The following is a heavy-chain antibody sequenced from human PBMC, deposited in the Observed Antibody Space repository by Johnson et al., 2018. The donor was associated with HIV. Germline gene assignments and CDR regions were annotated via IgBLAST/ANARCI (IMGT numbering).Heavy chain of an antibody. D-gene: IGHD2-15*01. CDR3: VKGDEVVAATSGFDI. CDR2: ISYDGSNK. J-gene: IGHJ3*02. V-gene: IGHV3-30-3*01. Sequence: QVQLVESGGGVVQPGRSLRLSCAASGFTFSSYAMHWVRQAPGKGLEWVAVISYDGSNKYYANSVKGRFTISRDNSKSTLYLQMNSLRPEDTAVYYCVKGDEVVAATSGFDIWGQGIMVIVSS. CDR1: GFTFSSYA.